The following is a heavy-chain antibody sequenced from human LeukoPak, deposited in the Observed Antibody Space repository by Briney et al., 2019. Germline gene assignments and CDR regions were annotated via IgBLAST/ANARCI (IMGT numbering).Heavy chain of an antibody. V-gene: IGHV4-59*01. CDR2: ISYSGGP. J-gene: IGHJ4*02. CDR3: ARVTAYMIEDYFDP. Sequence: SETLSLTCTVSGDSISSYHRSWSRQPPGKGLEWIGYISYSGGPNYNPSHKSRVTISVHPSKNHFSLKLTSVTAADTAVYYCARVTAYMIEDYFDPWGPGTLVTVSS. D-gene: IGHD3-22*01. CDR1: GDSISSYH.